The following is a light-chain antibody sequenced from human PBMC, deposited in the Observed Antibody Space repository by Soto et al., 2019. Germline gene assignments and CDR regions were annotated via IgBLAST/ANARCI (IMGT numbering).Light chain of an antibody. CDR3: SSYSISTAYL. CDR1: SSDVGGYDY. CDR2: EVS. Sequence: SALTQPASVSGSPGQSITISCTGTSSDVGGYDYVSWYQLHPGKAPKLMVFEVSSRPSGVSYRFSGSKSGNTASLTISGLQAEDEADYFCSSYSISTAYLFGTGTKVTVL. V-gene: IGLV2-14*01. J-gene: IGLJ1*01.